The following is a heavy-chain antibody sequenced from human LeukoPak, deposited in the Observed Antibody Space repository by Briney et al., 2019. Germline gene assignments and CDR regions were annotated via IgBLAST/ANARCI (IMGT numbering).Heavy chain of an antibody. CDR1: GFTFSSYE. D-gene: IGHD5-12*01. V-gene: IGHV3-48*03. J-gene: IGHJ4*02. CDR2: ISSSGSTI. Sequence: PGGSLRLSCAASGFTFSSYEMNWVRQAPGKGLEWVSYISSSGSTICYADSVKGRFTISRDNAKNSLYLQMNSLRAEDTAVYYCARLRRGYSGYDDYWGQGTLVTVSS. CDR3: ARLRRGYSGYDDY.